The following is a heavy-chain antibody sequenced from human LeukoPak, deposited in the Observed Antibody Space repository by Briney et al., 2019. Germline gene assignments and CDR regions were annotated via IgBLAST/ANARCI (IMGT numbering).Heavy chain of an antibody. Sequence: SGGSLRLSCAASGFTFGSYWMHWVRQSPGKGLVWVSGINSDGSSTTYADSVKGRFTISRDNAKNTVYLQMNSLRAEDTAVYHCATSRTFDYWGQGTLVTVSS. J-gene: IGHJ4*02. CDR1: GFTFGSYW. CDR3: ATSRTFDY. V-gene: IGHV3-74*01. CDR2: INSDGSST.